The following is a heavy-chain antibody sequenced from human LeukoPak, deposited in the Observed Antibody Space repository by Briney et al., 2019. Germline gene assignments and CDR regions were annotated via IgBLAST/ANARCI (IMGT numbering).Heavy chain of an antibody. CDR3: ARDLDYSNYGVFYYYYMDV. CDR2: INPSGGST. CDR1: GYTFTSYY. J-gene: IGHJ6*03. Sequence: EAPVKVSCKASGYTFTSYYMHWVRQAPGQGLEWMGIINPSGGSTSYAQKFQGRVTMTRDTSTSTVYMELSSLRSEDTAVYYCARDLDYSNYGVFYYYYMDVWGKGPRSPSP. D-gene: IGHD4-11*01. V-gene: IGHV1-46*03.